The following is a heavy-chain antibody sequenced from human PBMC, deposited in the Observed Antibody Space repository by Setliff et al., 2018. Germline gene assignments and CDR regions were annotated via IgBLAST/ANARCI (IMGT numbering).Heavy chain of an antibody. J-gene: IGHJ3*01. Sequence: SVKVSCKASESTFKTYAINWVRQAPGQGLEWMGGIIPIFNTPNFAQKFQGRVTITADVSTSTAYMDLSSLRSEDTAGYFCARVYCSGGSCYRNDAFDVWGQGTMVTVSS. CDR2: IIPIFNTP. CDR1: ESTFKTYA. D-gene: IGHD2-15*01. CDR3: ARVYCSGGSCYRNDAFDV. V-gene: IGHV1-69*13.